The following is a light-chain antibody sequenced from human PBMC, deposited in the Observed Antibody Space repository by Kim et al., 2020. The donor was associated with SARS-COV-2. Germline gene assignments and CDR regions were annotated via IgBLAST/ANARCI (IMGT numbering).Light chain of an antibody. CDR3: QSYNRSNVV. V-gene: IGLV6-57*04. J-gene: IGLJ2*01. Sequence: NFMLTQPLSVSESPGKTVTISCTRSSGSIDDNYVQWYQQRPGGVPTAVIYEDDQIPSGVSDRFSGSIDNSSNSASLTISGLKTEDEADYYCQSYNRSNVVFGGGTQLTVL. CDR2: EDD. CDR1: SGSIDDNY.